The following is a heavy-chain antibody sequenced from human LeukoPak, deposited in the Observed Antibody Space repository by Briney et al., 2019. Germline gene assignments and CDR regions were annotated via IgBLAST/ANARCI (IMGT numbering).Heavy chain of an antibody. CDR2: INTNNGNT. CDR1: GYTFANYG. V-gene: IGHV1-18*01. J-gene: IGHJ4*02. Sequence: ASVKVSCKTSGYTFANYGISWVRQAPGQGLEWMGWINTNNGNTNYAQILQGRVTMTTDASTSTAYMELRSLRSDDTAVYYCASRGYSYGPDYWGQGTLVTVSS. CDR3: ASRGYSYGPDY. D-gene: IGHD5-18*01.